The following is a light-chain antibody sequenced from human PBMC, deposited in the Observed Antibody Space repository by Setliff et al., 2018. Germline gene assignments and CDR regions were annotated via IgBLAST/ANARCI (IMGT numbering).Light chain of an antibody. CDR3: QQYVTSPWT. CDR1: QSVTSNY. J-gene: IGKJ1*01. Sequence: EIVLTQSPGTLSLSPGERATLSCRASQSVTSNYLAWYQQRPGQAPRLLIYGASNRATGIPDRFRGSGSGTDFTLTISRLEPEDFAVYYCQQYVTSPWTFGQGTKVDNK. V-gene: IGKV3-20*01. CDR2: GAS.